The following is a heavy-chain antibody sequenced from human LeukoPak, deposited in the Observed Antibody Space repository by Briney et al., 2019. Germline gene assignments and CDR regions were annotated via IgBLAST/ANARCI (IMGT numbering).Heavy chain of an antibody. CDR1: GYSFTAHF. D-gene: IGHD1-26*01. CDR2: TNPDNVGT. CDR3: ARGSISGSYYFNWFDP. Sequence: GASVKVSCKASGYSFTAHFMHWIRQAPGQGLEWMGQTNPDNVGTKYAPKFQGRVTMTRDTSIATAYMELSSLRSEDTAVYYCARGSISGSYYFNWFDPWGQGTLVTVSS. J-gene: IGHJ5*02. V-gene: IGHV1-2*06.